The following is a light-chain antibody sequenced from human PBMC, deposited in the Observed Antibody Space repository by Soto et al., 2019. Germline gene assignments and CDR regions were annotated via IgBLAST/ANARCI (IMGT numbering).Light chain of an antibody. CDR1: QSVSSSY. V-gene: IGKV3-20*01. Sequence: EILLTQSPATLSLSPGERSTLSCRASQSVSSSYLAWYQQKPGQAPRLLIYGASSRATGIPDRFSGSGSGTDFTLTISRLEPEDFAVYYCQQYGSSPPRTFGQGTNVDIK. J-gene: IGKJ1*01. CDR2: GAS. CDR3: QQYGSSPPRT.